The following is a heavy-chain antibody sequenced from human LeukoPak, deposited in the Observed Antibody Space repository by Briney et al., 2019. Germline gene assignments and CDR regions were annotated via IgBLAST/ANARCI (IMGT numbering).Heavy chain of an antibody. CDR2: IYTSGST. J-gene: IGHJ5*02. CDR1: GGSISSYY. D-gene: IGHD2-15*01. Sequence: SETLSLTCTVSGGSISSYYWSWIRQPAGKGLEWIGRIYTSGSTNYNPSLKSRVTMSVDTSKNQFSLKLSSVTAADTAVYYCARDQVVFRIVNWFDPWGQGTLVTVSS. V-gene: IGHV4-4*07. CDR3: ARDQVVFRIVNWFDP.